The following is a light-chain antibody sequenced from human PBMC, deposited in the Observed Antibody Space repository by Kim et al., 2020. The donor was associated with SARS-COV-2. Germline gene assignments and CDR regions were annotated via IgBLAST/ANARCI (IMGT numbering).Light chain of an antibody. J-gene: IGLJ1*01. CDR1: FSNIGAGYD. CDR2: GHT. V-gene: IGLV1-40*01. Sequence: QRVTISCTGTFSNIGAGYDVHWYQQVPGTAPKLLIYGHTNRPSGVPDRFSGSKSDTSASLAITGLQAEDEADYYCQSYDSSLNSYVFGTGTTVTVL. CDR3: QSYDSSLNSYV.